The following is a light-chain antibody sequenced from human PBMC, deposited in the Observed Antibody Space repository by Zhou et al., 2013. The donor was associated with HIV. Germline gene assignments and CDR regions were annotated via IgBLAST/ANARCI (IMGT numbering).Light chain of an antibody. CDR3: QQSYSTPYT. V-gene: IGKV1-33*01. CDR2: DAS. J-gene: IGKJ2*01. CDR1: QDISNY. Sequence: DIQMTQSPSSLSASVGDRVTITCQASQDISNYLNWYQQKPGKAPKLLIYDASNLETGVPSRFSGSGSGTDFTFTISSLQPEDFATYYCQQSYSTPYTFGPGDQAGDQT.